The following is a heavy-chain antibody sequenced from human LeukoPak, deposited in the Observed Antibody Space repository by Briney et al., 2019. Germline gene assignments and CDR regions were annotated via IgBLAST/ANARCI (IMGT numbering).Heavy chain of an antibody. Sequence: GGSLRLSCAASGFTFSDYYMTWIGQSRGKGLEWLSYISSRGKTTHYTDSVKGRFSVYRDNNNNTLYLQMNNLRVEDSAVYSCARGTDGYKYWGQGALVTVSS. CDR2: ISSRGKTT. J-gene: IGHJ4*02. V-gene: IGHV3-11*01. CDR1: GFTFSDYY. CDR3: ARGTDGYKY. D-gene: IGHD5-24*01.